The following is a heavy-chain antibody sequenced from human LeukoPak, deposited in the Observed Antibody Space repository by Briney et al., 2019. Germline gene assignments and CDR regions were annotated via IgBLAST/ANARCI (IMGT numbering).Heavy chain of an antibody. Sequence: GGSLRLSCAASGFSVSSTYLTWARQAPGKELEWLSVLYSNGIISYADSVKGRFTISRDSSENAVYLQMDNLRPEDTALYFCARGKLYSYETTSYYGPFDCWGQGTLVTVSS. CDR2: LYSNGII. CDR1: GFSVSSTY. D-gene: IGHD3-22*01. J-gene: IGHJ4*02. CDR3: ARGKLYSYETTSYYGPFDC. V-gene: IGHV3-53*01.